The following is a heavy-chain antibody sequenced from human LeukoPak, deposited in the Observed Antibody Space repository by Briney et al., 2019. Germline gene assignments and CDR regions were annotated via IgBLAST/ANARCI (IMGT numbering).Heavy chain of an antibody. CDR1: GFTFSTYD. Sequence: GGSLRLSCAASGFTFSTYDMSWVRQAPGKGLEWVSGISHTGGTTNYADSVKGRFTISRDNSKNTLNLQMNSLRAEDTAVYYCAKTPRSVVTSAFDIWGQGTMVTVSS. D-gene: IGHD2-21*02. CDR3: AKTPRSVVTSAFDI. V-gene: IGHV3-23*01. CDR2: ISHTGGTT. J-gene: IGHJ3*02.